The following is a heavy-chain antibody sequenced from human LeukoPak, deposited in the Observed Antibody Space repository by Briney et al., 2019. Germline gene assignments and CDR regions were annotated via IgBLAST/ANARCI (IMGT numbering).Heavy chain of an antibody. Sequence: SVKVSCKASGFSFPSSAMQWVRQARGQRLEWIGWIVVGSGDTNYAQKFQDRVTITTDMSTSTAYMELSSLRSEDTAVYYCAAARHNASGTHIGSYWGQGALVTVSS. J-gene: IGHJ4*02. CDR2: IVVGSGDT. D-gene: IGHD3-10*01. CDR1: GFSFPSSA. V-gene: IGHV1-58*02. CDR3: AAARHNASGTHIGSY.